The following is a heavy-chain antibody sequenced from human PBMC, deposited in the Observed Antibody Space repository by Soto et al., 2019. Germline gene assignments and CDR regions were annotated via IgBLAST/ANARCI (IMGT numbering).Heavy chain of an antibody. V-gene: IGHV4-59*01. J-gene: IGHJ5*02. CDR3: ARALRIDYDYVWGSYRYNNWFDP. CDR2: IYYSGST. CDR1: GGYISSYD. D-gene: IGHD3-16*02. Sequence: PSETQSLTCTVSGGYISSYDWSWIRQPPGKGLEWIGYIYYSGSTNYNPSLKSRVTISVDTSKNQFSLKLSSVTAADTAVYYCARALRIDYDYVWGSYRYNNWFDPWGQGTLVTVSS.